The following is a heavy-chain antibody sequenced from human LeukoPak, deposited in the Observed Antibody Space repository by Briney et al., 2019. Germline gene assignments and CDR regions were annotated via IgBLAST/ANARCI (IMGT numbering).Heavy chain of an antibody. Sequence: GGSLRLSCAASGFTVSSNYMSWVRQAPGKGLEWVSVIYSGGSTYYADSVKGRFTISRDNSKNTLYLQMNSLRADDTAVYYCARGYSSSTRPGRTWGQGTLVTVSS. D-gene: IGHD6-13*01. CDR1: GFTVSSNY. CDR3: ARGYSSSTRPGRT. J-gene: IGHJ5*02. V-gene: IGHV3-53*01. CDR2: IYSGGST.